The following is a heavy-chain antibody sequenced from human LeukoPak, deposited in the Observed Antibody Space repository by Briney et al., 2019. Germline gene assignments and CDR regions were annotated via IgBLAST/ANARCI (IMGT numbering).Heavy chain of an antibody. J-gene: IGHJ4*02. V-gene: IGHV3-21*01. CDR1: GFTFSSYS. CDR3: ARVQGGGYRTADY. CDR2: ISSSSSYI. D-gene: IGHD6-19*01. Sequence: GGSLRLSCAASGFTFSSYSMNWVRQAPGKGLEWVSSISSSSSYIYYADSVKGRFTISRDNAKNSLYLQMNSLRAEDTAVYYCARVQGGGYRTADYWGQGTLVTVSS.